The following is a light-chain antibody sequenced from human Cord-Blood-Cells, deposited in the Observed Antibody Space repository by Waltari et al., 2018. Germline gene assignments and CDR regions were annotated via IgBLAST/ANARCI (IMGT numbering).Light chain of an antibody. Sequence: AIRITQSPSSLSASTGDRVTITCRASQGISSYLAWYQQKPGKAPKLLIYAASTLQSRVPSRFSGSGSGTDFTLTISCLQSEDFATYYCQQYYSYPYTFGQGTKLEIK. J-gene: IGKJ2*01. CDR2: AAS. V-gene: IGKV1-8*01. CDR1: QGISSY. CDR3: QQYYSYPYT.